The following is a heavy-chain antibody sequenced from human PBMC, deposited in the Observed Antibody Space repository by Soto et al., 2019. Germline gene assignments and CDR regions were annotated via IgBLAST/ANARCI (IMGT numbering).Heavy chain of an antibody. Sequence: QVQLLQSGAEVKKPGTSVRVSCRASGDTFKDYDINWVRRAPGQGLEWMGWMNPNSGNTAYARKFHDRITMTRSVSARTAFMELSSLTPEDTAGYYCARRMTWSLWCFDLWGSGTQVTVSS. CDR2: MNPNSGNT. CDR1: GDTFKDYD. CDR3: ARRMTWSLWCFDL. V-gene: IGHV1-8*01. D-gene: IGHD3-3*01. J-gene: IGHJ2*01.